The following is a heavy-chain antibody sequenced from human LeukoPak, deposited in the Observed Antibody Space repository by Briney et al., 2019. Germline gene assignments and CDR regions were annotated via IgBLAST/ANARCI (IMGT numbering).Heavy chain of an antibody. V-gene: IGHV1-69*05. CDR2: IIPIFGTA. D-gene: IGHD4-17*01. CDR1: GGTFSSYA. Sequence: GASVKVSCKASGGTFSSYAISWVRQAPGQGLEWMGRIIPIFGTANYAQKFQGRVTITTDESTSTAYTELSSLRSEDTAVYYCARILGEADYGDYGVDWGQGTLVTVSS. CDR3: ARILGEADYGDYGVD. J-gene: IGHJ4*02.